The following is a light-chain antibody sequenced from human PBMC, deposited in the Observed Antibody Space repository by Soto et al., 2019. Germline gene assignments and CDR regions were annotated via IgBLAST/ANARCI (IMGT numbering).Light chain of an antibody. CDR1: QGISSY. CDR2: AAS. Sequence: DIQLTQSPSFLSASVGDRVTITCRASQGISSYLAWYQQKPGKAPKLLIYAASTLRSGVPSRFSGSGSGTEFTLTISSLQPDDFATYYCQQYNSYPYTFGQGTKLEIK. V-gene: IGKV1-9*01. J-gene: IGKJ2*01. CDR3: QQYNSYPYT.